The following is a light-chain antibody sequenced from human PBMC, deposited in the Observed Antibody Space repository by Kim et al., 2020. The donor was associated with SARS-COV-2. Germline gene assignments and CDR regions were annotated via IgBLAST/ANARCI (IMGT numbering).Light chain of an antibody. Sequence: GQRVTIPCSGTYSNIGTHTVNWYQQFPGTAPKLLIHTNNERPSGVPDRFSGSKSGTSASLASSGLQPEDEADYYCAAWDDILNGWVFGGGTQLTVL. CDR3: AAWDDILNGWV. CDR1: YSNIGTHT. J-gene: IGLJ3*02. V-gene: IGLV1-44*01. CDR2: TNN.